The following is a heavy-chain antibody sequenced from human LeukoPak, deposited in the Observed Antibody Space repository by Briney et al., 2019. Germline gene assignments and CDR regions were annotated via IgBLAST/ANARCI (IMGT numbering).Heavy chain of an antibody. D-gene: IGHD6-13*01. V-gene: IGHV3-30-3*01. CDR3: ARYAWSLGPASGTPLFDY. CDR2: ISSDGSNK. Sequence: PGRSLRLSCAASGFIFSNYNMHWVRQAPGKGLDWVALISSDGSNKYYADPVKGRFTLSRDNSKNTLFLQMNSLRAEDTAVYYCARYAWSLGPASGTPLFDYWGQGTLVTVSS. CDR1: GFIFSNYN. J-gene: IGHJ4*02.